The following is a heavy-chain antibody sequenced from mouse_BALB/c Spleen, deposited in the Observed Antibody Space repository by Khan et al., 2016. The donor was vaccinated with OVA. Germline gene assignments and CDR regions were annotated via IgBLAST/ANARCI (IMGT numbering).Heavy chain of an antibody. Sequence: EVQLQESGGGLVQPGGSLILSCAASGFDFSRNWMSWARQAPGKGQEWIGEINPGSSTINYTPSLKEKFTISRDNAKNTLYLQMRKVRSEDTALYYCARLERYGQLANWGQGTLVTVSA. CDR1: GFDFSRNW. J-gene: IGHJ3*01. D-gene: IGHD2-10*02. CDR3: ARLERYGQLAN. CDR2: INPGSSTI. V-gene: IGHV4-2*02.